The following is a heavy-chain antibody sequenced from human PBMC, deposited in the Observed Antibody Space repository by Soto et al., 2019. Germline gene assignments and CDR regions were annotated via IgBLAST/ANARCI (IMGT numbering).Heavy chain of an antibody. Sequence: QVQLVQSGAEVKKPGASVKVSCKASGYTFTSYGISWVRQAPGQGLEWMGLISAYNGNTNYAQKLQGRVTMTTDTSTSTAYMELSSLRSDDTAVYYCAGGAVPITMIVSWFDPWGQGTLVTVSS. V-gene: IGHV1-18*01. CDR1: GYTFTSYG. J-gene: IGHJ5*02. CDR3: AGGAVPITMIVSWFDP. D-gene: IGHD3-22*01. CDR2: ISAYNGNT.